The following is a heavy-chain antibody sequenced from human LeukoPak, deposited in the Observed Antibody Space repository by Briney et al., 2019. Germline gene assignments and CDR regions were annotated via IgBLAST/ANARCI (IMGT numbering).Heavy chain of an antibody. CDR3: ATNSHGDYTLFDYGMDV. Sequence: GASVKVSCKVSGYTLTELSMHWVRQAPGKGLEWMGGFDPEDGETIYAQKFQGRVTMTEDTSTDAAYMELSSLRSEDTAVYYCATNSHGDYTLFDYGMDVWGQGTTVTVSS. CDR2: FDPEDGET. CDR1: GYTLTELS. J-gene: IGHJ6*02. D-gene: IGHD4-17*01. V-gene: IGHV1-24*01.